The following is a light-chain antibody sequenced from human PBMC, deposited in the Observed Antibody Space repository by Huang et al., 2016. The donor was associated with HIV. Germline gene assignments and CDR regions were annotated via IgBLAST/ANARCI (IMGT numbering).Light chain of an antibody. Sequence: EIIMTQSPATLSLSPGEGASLSCRANQSVATNLAWYLHRPGQTPRILIFGASTTASGLPGIFSGSGSVTQFTLTVSGLQSEDFAFYYCQQYHNWPYTFGQGTKLEI. J-gene: IGKJ2*01. CDR2: GAS. V-gene: IGKV3-15*01. CDR3: QQYHNWPYT. CDR1: QSVATN.